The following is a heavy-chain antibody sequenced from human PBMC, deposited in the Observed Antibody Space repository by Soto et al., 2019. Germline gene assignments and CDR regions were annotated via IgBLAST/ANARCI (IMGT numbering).Heavy chain of an antibody. J-gene: IGHJ4*02. CDR2: INAGNGNT. V-gene: IGHV1-3*01. Sequence: QVPLVQSGAEVKKPGASVKVSCKASGYTFTIYAMHWVRQAPGQRPEWMGWINAGNGNTKYSPTFQGRVTITRDTAARTAYMELSSLSSEDTAVYYCARGIQIAKIDYWGQGTLVTVSS. CDR1: GYTFTIYA. CDR3: ARGIQIAKIDY. D-gene: IGHD2-21*01.